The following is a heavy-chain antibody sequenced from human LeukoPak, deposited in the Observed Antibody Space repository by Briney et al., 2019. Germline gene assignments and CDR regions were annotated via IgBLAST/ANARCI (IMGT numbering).Heavy chain of an antibody. J-gene: IGHJ6*03. D-gene: IGHD4-17*01. CDR2: IIPIFGTA. CDR1: VGTFSSYA. CDR3: AGYGDYNYYYYMDV. Sequence: SVKVSCKASVGTFSSYAISWVRQAPGQGREWMGGIIPIFGTANYAQKFQGRVTITADESTSTAYMELSSLRSEDTAVYCCAGYGDYNYYYYMDVWGKGTTVTVSS. V-gene: IGHV1-69*13.